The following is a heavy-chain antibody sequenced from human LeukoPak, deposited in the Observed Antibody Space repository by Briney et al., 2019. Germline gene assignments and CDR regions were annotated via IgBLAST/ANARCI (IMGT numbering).Heavy chain of an antibody. CDR3: AGKSDSLLVREGDC. CDR1: GFTVNRNY. J-gene: IGHJ4*02. CDR2: IYSGGTT. Sequence: PGGSLRLSCAASGFTVNRNYMIWVRQAPGKGLECVSVIYSGGTTWYADSVKGRFTISRDTNTLYLQMNSLRAEDTAVYYCAGKSDSLLVREGDCWGQGTLVTVSS. D-gene: IGHD3-10*01. V-gene: IGHV3-66*01.